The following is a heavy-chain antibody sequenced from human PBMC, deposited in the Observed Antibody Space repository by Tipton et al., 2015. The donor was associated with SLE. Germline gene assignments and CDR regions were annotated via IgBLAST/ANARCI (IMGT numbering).Heavy chain of an antibody. CDR2: LYTGGSP. J-gene: IGHJ4*02. CDR1: GFTFSSYA. D-gene: IGHD5-12*01. V-gene: IGHV3-66*02. Sequence: SLRLSCAASGFTFSSYAMSWVRQTPGKGLEWVSVLYTGGSPYYADSVRGRFTISRDDSKNTVYLQMNSLRSEDTAVYYCARGRATVDYWGQGTLVTVSS. CDR3: ARGRATVDY.